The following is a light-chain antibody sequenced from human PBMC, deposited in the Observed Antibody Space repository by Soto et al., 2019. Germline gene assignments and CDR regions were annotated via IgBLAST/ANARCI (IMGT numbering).Light chain of an antibody. V-gene: IGKV3-15*01. Sequence: EIVMTQSPATLSVSPGERATLSCRASQSVRSNLAWYQQKPGQAPRLLIYGASTRATGIPARFSGSGSGTEFSLTISSLPSEDFAVYYCQQYNNWPPGTFGQGTKLEIK. CDR3: QQYNNWPPGT. J-gene: IGKJ2*01. CDR2: GAS. CDR1: QSVRSN.